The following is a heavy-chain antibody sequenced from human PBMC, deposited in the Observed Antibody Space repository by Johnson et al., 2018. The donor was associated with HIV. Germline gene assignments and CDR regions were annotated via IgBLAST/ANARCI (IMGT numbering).Heavy chain of an antibody. V-gene: IGHV3-30*19. Sequence: QVQLVESGGGVVQPGRSLRLSCAASGFTFSSYGMHWVRQAPGKGLEWVAVIWYDASNKYYADSVKGRFTISRDNSKNTLYLQMNSLRTEDTAVYYCARVRGGTGHGAFDIWGQGTMVTVSS. CDR2: IWYDASNK. J-gene: IGHJ3*02. CDR1: GFTFSSYG. CDR3: ARVRGGTGHGAFDI.